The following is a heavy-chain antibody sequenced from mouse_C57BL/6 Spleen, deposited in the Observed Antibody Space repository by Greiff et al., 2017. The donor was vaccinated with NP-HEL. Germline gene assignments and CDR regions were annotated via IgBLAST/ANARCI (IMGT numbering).Heavy chain of an antibody. Sequence: DVMLVESGGGLVKPGGSLKLSCAASGFTFSSYAMSWVRQTPEKRLEWVATISDGGSYTYYPDNVKGRFTISRDNAKNNLYLQMSHLKSEDTAMYYCARGGYDYDGTFPFAYWGQGTLVTVSA. V-gene: IGHV5-4*03. CDR2: ISDGGSYT. CDR1: GFTFSSYA. J-gene: IGHJ3*01. D-gene: IGHD2-4*01. CDR3: ARGGYDYDGTFPFAY.